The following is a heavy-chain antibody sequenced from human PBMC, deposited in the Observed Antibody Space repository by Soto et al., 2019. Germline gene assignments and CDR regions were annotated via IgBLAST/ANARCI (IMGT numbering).Heavy chain of an antibody. J-gene: IGHJ1*01. CDR2: ISRSSDII. V-gene: IGHV3-48*02. Sequence: EVQLVESGGGLVQPGGSQRLSCAASGFTFSSNAMNWLRQAPGKGLEWISYISRSSDIIYYADSVKGRFTISRDNAKNSLYLQMNSLRDEDTAIYYCARGDNSGWEVQHWGQGTLVTVSS. CDR3: ARGDNSGWEVQH. CDR1: GFTFSSNA. D-gene: IGHD6-19*01.